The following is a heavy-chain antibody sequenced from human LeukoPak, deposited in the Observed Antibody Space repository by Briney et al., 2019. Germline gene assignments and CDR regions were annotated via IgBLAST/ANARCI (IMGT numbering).Heavy chain of an antibody. D-gene: IGHD3-10*01. CDR3: AKDGSLWFGEAPTDY. V-gene: IGHV3-30*02. CDR1: GFTFSSYG. CDR2: IRYDGSNK. J-gene: IGHJ4*02. Sequence: GGSLRLSCAASGFTFSSYGMHWVRQAPAQGLEWVAFIRYDGSNKYYADSVKGRFTISRDNSKNTLYLQMNSLRAEDTAVYYCAKDGSLWFGEAPTDYWGQGTLVTVSS.